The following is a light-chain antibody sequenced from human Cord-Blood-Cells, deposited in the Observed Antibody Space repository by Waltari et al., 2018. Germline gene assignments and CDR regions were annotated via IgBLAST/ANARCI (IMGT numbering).Light chain of an antibody. J-gene: IGLJ3*02. CDR2: EGS. Sequence: QSALTQPASVSGSPGQSITISCTGTSSDVGSYNLVSWYQQHPGKAPKLMIYEGSKRPAGGSNLFSGSKSGTTASLTSSGRQAEDEADYYCCSYAGSSTWVFGGGTKLTVL. CDR3: CSYAGSSTWV. CDR1: SSDVGSYNL. V-gene: IGLV2-23*01.